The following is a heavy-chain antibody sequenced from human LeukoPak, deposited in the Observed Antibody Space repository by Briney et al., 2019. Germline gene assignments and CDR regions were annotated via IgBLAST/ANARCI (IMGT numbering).Heavy chain of an antibody. Sequence: GGSLRLSCAASGFTFSNYGMNWVRQAPGKGLEWVSGITGSGGNTYYADSVKGRFTISRDNSKNTMYLQMNSLRAEDTALYYCAREGYSYGYYYYYYMDVWGKGTTVTVSS. D-gene: IGHD5-18*01. J-gene: IGHJ6*03. CDR2: ITGSGGNT. CDR1: GFTFSNYG. V-gene: IGHV3-23*01. CDR3: AREGYSYGYYYYYYMDV.